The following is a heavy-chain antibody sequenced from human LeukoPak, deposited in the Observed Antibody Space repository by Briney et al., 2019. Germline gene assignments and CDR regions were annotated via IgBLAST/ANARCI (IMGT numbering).Heavy chain of an antibody. J-gene: IGHJ4*02. CDR3: AKALGSTVTTRTYFDY. CDR2: LSWNGGDI. CDR1: GFTFHDYA. D-gene: IGHD4-17*01. Sequence: GGSLRLSCAASGFTFHDYAMHWVRQAPGKGLEWVSGLSWNGGDIGYAESVRGRFTISRDNAGNSLYLQMNSLRPEDTALYYCAKALGSTVTTRTYFDYWGQGTLVTVSS. V-gene: IGHV3-9*01.